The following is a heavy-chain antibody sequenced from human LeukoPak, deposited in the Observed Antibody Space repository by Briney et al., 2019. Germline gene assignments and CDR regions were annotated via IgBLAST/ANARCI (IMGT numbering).Heavy chain of an antibody. J-gene: IGHJ6*03. V-gene: IGHV4-39*07. CDR3: ALGTGVLRFSGGSLSYYMDV. CDR1: GGSISSSSYY. Sequence: SETLSLTCTVSGGSISSSSYYWGWIRQPPGKGLEWIGSIFYGGGTYYNPSLKSRVTISVDTSKNQFSLKLSSVTAADTAVYYCALGTGVLRFSGGSLSYYMDVWGKGTTVTVSS. D-gene: IGHD3-3*01. CDR2: IFYGGGT.